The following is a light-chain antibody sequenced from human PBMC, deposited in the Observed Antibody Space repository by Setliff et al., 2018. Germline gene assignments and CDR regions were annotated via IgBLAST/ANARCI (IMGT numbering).Light chain of an antibody. J-gene: IGLJ1*01. Sequence: QSVLTQPPSASGTPGQRVTISCPGSSSNIGSNTVNWYQQFPGTAPKLLIYRNNQRPSGVPDRFSGSKSATSASLAISGLQAEDEADYYCAAWDDSLNGRYVFGTGTKVTVL. CDR1: SSNIGSNT. CDR3: AAWDDSLNGRYV. V-gene: IGLV1-44*01. CDR2: RNN.